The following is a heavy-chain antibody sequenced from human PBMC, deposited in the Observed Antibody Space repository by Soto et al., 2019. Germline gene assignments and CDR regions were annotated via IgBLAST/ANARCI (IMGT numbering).Heavy chain of an antibody. V-gene: IGHV1-2*02. D-gene: IGHD1-26*01. CDR2: IGPETGAT. CDR3: GRGRSGQIVVFY. Sequence: ASVKVSCKASGYTFTGHYIHWVRQAPEQGPEWMGEIGPETGATRYAQKFQGRVTMARDMSITTVYMELNNLSPDDTAVYYCGRGRSGQIVVFYWGQGTPVTVSS. J-gene: IGHJ4*02. CDR1: GYTFTGHY.